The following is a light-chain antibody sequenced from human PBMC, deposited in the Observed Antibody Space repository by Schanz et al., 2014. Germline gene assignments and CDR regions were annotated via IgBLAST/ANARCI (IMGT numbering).Light chain of an antibody. J-gene: IGLJ3*02. Sequence: QSALTQPRSVSGSPGQSVTISCTGTSSDVGGYNYVSWYQQHPGKAPKLMIYDVSKRPSGVPDRFSGSKSGNTASLTIPGLQAEDEADYYCSSYTSSSPWVFGGGTKLTVL. CDR1: SSDVGGYNY. CDR2: DVS. V-gene: IGLV2-11*01. CDR3: SSYTSSSPWV.